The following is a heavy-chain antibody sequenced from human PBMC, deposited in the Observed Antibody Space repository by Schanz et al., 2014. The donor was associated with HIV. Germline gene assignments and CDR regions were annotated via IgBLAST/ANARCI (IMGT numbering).Heavy chain of an antibody. CDR1: GFTFRDAW. V-gene: IGHV3-23*04. J-gene: IGHJ1*01. CDR3: AKDPYQGSSGWLD. CDR2: ISASGGST. Sequence: EVQLAESGGCLVKPGGSLRLTCAASGFTFRDAWMTWVRQLPGGDLEWVATISASGGSTYYADSVKGRFTISRDNSKNTLYLQMHSLRAEDTAVYYCAKDPYQGSSGWLDWGQGTLVTVSS. D-gene: IGHD6-19*01.